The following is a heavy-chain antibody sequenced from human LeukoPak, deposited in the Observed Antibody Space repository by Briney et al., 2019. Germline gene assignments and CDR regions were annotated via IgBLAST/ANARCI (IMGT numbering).Heavy chain of an antibody. CDR1: GFTFSSYD. J-gene: IGHJ6*03. CDR2: ISSTSRSYI. Sequence: GGSLRLSCAASGFTFSSYDMSWVRQAPGKGLEWVSSISSTSRSYIYYADSVKGRFTISRDNAKNSLYLQMNSLRAEDTAVYYCAREHSGYDFPGRDYYYMDVWGKGTTVTVSS. V-gene: IGHV3-21*01. CDR3: AREHSGYDFPGRDYYYMDV. D-gene: IGHD5-12*01.